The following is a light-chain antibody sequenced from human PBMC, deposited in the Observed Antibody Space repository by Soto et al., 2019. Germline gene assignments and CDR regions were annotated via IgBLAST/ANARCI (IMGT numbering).Light chain of an antibody. V-gene: IGLV1-40*01. CDR2: GNS. CDR1: SSNSGAGYD. Sequence: QSVLTQPPSVSGAPGQRVTISCTGSSSNSGAGYDVHWYQQLPGTAPKLLIYGNSNRPSGVPDRFSGSKSGTSASLAITVLQAEDEADYYCQSYDSSLSGVVFGGGTKLTVL. CDR3: QSYDSSLSGVV. J-gene: IGLJ2*01.